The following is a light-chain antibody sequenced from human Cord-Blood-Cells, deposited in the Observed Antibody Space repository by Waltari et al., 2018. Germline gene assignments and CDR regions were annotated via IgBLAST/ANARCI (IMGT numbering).Light chain of an antibody. Sequence: SASVGDRVTITCRASQSISSWLAWYQQKPGKAPKLLIYKASSLESGVPSRFSGSGSGTEFTLTISSLQPDDFATYYCQQYNSYSFGGGTKVEIK. CDR3: QQYNSYS. CDR2: KAS. V-gene: IGKV1-5*03. CDR1: QSISSW. J-gene: IGKJ4*01.